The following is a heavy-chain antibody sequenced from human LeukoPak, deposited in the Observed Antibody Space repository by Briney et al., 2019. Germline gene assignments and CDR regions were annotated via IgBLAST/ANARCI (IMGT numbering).Heavy chain of an antibody. CDR1: GFTFSSYS. Sequence: GSLRLSCAASGFTFSSYSMNWVRQAPGKGLEWIGYIYYSGSTNYNPSLKSRVTISVDTSKNQFSLKLSSVTAADTAVYYCAREIAARPNHYGMDVWGQGTTVTVSS. V-gene: IGHV4-59*01. CDR2: IYYSGST. J-gene: IGHJ6*02. CDR3: AREIAARPNHYGMDV. D-gene: IGHD6-6*01.